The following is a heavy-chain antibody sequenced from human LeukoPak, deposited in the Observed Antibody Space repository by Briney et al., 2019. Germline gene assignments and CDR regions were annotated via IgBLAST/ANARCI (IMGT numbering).Heavy chain of an antibody. CDR2: SYYSGRT. V-gene: IGHV4-59*01. CDR3: ARDGYYSYGPNDAFDI. J-gene: IGHJ3*02. Sequence: SETLSLTCTVSGGSISSYYWSWIRQPPGKGLEWIGYSYYSGRTNYNPSLKSRVTISVDTSKNQFSLKLSSVTAADTAVYYCARDGYYSYGPNDAFDIWGQGTMVTVSS. CDR1: GGSISSYY. D-gene: IGHD5-18*01.